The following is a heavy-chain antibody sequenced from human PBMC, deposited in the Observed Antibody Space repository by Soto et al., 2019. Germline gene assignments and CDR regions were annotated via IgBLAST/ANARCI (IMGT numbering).Heavy chain of an antibody. J-gene: IGHJ6*03. CDR2: IYSGGST. V-gene: IGHV3-66*01. CDR3: ARDFGDPVAYYYYYYMDV. D-gene: IGHD4-17*01. CDR1: GFTVSSNY. Sequence: GGSLRLSCAASGFTVSSNYMSWVRQAPGKGLEWVSVIYSGGSTYYADSVKGRFTISRDNSKNTLYLQMNSLRAEDTAVYYCARDFGDPVAYYYYYYMDVWGKGTTVTVSS.